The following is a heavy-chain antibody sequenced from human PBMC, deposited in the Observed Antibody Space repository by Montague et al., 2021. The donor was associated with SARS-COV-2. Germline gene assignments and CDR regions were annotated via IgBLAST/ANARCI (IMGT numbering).Heavy chain of an antibody. CDR1: GGSISSSSNY. CDR3: AGLVWFGELSSENWFDP. J-gene: IGHJ5*02. CDR2: IYYSGSX. Sequence: SETLSLTCTVSGGSISSSSNYWGWIRQPPGKGLEWIGSIYYSGSXXYNSSLKSRVTISVDTSKNQFSLKLNSVTAADTAVYYCAGLVWFGELSSENWFDPWGQGTLVTVSS. D-gene: IGHD3-10*01. V-gene: IGHV4-39*01.